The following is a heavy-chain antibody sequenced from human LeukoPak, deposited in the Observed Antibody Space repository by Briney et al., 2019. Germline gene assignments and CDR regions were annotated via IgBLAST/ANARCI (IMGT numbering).Heavy chain of an antibody. CDR3: ASLVGDYGAIIDY. J-gene: IGHJ4*02. V-gene: IGHV4-39*07. D-gene: IGHD4-17*01. CDR2: IYYSGST. Sequence: SETLSLTCTVSGGSMSSSSYSWGWIRQPPGKGLEWIGSIYYSGSTYYNPSLKSRVTISVDSSKNQFSLKVSSVTAADTAVYYCASLVGDYGAIIDYWGQGTLSPSPQ. CDR1: GGSMSSSSYS.